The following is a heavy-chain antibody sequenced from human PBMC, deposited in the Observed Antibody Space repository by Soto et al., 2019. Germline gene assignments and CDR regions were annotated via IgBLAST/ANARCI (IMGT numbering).Heavy chain of an antibody. Sequence: SVKVSCKASGGTYNTFAISWVRQAPGQGLEWMGGIIPVLGPAFYAQKFQGRVTITADKSTTTAYLELTSLRSEDTAVYYCVRAAKRYFDSWGQGTLVTVSS. CDR3: VRAAKRYFDS. CDR2: IIPVLGPA. J-gene: IGHJ4*02. V-gene: IGHV1-69*10. CDR1: GGTYNTFA.